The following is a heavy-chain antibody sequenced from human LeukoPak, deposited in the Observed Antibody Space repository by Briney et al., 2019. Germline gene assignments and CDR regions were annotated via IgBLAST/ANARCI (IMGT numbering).Heavy chain of an antibody. J-gene: IGHJ3*02. D-gene: IGHD4-17*01. CDR3: AKDLGGYGDCLARFDI. CDR2: ISWNSGSI. CDR1: GFTFDDYA. Sequence: GRSLRLSCAASGFTFDDYAMHWVRQAPGKGLEWVSGISWNSGSIGYADSVKGRFTISRDNAKNSLYLQMNSLRAEDTALYYCAKDLGGYGDCLARFDIWGQGTMVTVSS. V-gene: IGHV3-9*01.